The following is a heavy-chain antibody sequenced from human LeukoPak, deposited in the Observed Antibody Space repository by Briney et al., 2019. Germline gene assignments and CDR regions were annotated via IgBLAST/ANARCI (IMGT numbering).Heavy chain of an antibody. D-gene: IGHD1-26*01. CDR1: GFTFSGYA. Sequence: HPGGSLRLSCAASGFTFSGYAMNWVRQAPGKGLEWVSAISNGGGSTYYADSVKGRFTISRDDSKNTLYLQMSSLRADDTAVYYCATKIIVGPKVFFDNWGQGTPVTVSS. J-gene: IGHJ4*02. V-gene: IGHV3-23*01. CDR2: ISNGGGST. CDR3: ATKIIVGPKVFFDN.